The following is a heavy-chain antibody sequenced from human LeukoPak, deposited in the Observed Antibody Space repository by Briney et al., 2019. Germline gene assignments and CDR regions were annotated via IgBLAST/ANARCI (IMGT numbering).Heavy chain of an antibody. CDR2: IYWDDDK. V-gene: IGHV2-5*02. Sequence: SGPSPVNPTQDPTPALNFSGVLLGAHGVGGGRFPQPPGKGPGGLALIYWDDDKFYSPSLKSRLTIIKDTSKNQVVLSMTNLDPVDTATYYCAHLYYYNDFGYSRAFDYWGQGILVTVSS. D-gene: IGHD3-22*01. CDR1: GVLLGAHGVG. CDR3: AHLYYYNDFGYSRAFDY. J-gene: IGHJ4*02.